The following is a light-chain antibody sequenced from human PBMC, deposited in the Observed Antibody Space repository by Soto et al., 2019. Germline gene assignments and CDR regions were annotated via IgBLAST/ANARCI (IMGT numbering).Light chain of an antibody. CDR2: EVT. CDR3: CSYGGSNNWV. V-gene: IGLV2-8*01. J-gene: IGLJ3*02. CDR1: SSDVGGYNY. Sequence: QSALTQPPSASGSPGQAVAISCPGTSSDVGGYNYVSWYQHHPGKAPKLVIYEVTKRPSGVPDRFSGSKSGNTAFLTVSGLQADQEAGYYCCSYGGSNNWVFGGGTQLTVL.